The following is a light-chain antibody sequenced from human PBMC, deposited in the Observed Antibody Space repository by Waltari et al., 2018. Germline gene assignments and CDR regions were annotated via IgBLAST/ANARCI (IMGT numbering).Light chain of an antibody. Sequence: ELVLTQSPGTLSLSPGESATLSCRTSQSVTRALAWYQQTPGQAPRPLIYGASNRATGIPDSFSGSGSGTDFSLTISSLEPEDFAVYYCQHYLRLPVTFGQGTKVEVK. CDR3: QHYLRLPVT. V-gene: IGKV3-20*01. CDR1: QSVTRA. J-gene: IGKJ1*01. CDR2: GAS.